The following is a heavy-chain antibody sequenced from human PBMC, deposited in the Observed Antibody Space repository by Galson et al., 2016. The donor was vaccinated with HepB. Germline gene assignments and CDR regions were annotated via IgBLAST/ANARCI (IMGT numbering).Heavy chain of an antibody. CDR3: ARGRIVATVDYYYYGLDV. Sequence: SVKVSCKASGYTFTTYAMYWVRQAPGQRLEWMGWINAANGDTKYSQKLQGRGTITWDTSANTAYMELSSLRSEDTAVYYCARGRIVATVDYYYYGLDVWGQGTTVTVSS. CDR2: INAANGDT. J-gene: IGHJ6*02. CDR1: GYTFTTYA. V-gene: IGHV1-3*01. D-gene: IGHD5-12*01.